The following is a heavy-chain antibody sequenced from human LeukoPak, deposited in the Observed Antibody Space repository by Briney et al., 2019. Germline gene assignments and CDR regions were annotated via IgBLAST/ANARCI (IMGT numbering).Heavy chain of an antibody. CDR2: ISYDGSNK. Sequence: PGGSLRLSCAASGFTFSSYAMHWVRQAPGKGQEWVAVISYDGSNKYYADSVKGRFTISRDNSKNTLYLQMNSLRAEDTAVYYCARDRIGFGGVVIARSAFDIWGQGTMVTVSS. D-gene: IGHD3-3*01. CDR1: GFTFSSYA. V-gene: IGHV3-30-3*01. J-gene: IGHJ3*02. CDR3: ARDRIGFGGVVIARSAFDI.